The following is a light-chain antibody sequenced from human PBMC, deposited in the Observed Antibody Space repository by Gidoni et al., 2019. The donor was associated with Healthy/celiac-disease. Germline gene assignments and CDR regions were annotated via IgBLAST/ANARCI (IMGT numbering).Light chain of an antibody. V-gene: IGKV1-39*01. J-gene: IGKJ1*01. Sequence: DIQMTQSPSSLSASVGDRVTITCRASQSISSYLNWYQQKPEKAPKLLIYAASSLQSGVPSRFSGSGSGTDFTLTISSLQPEDFATYYCQQSYSTPPTFGQGTKVEI. CDR2: AAS. CDR1: QSISSY. CDR3: QQSYSTPPT.